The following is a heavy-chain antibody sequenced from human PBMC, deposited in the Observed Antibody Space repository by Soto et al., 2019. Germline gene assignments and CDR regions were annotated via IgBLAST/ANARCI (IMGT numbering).Heavy chain of an antibody. J-gene: IGHJ6*02. D-gene: IGHD6-13*01. Sequence: EVQLVESGGGLVKPGGSLRLSCAASGFTFSSYSMNWVRQAPGKGLEWVSSISSSSSYIYYADSVKGRFTISRDNAKNSLYLQMNSLRAEDTAVYYCARDLSIAAAGYYYYGMDVWGQGTTVTVSS. CDR2: ISSSSSYI. V-gene: IGHV3-21*01. CDR3: ARDLSIAAAGYYYYGMDV. CDR1: GFTFSSYS.